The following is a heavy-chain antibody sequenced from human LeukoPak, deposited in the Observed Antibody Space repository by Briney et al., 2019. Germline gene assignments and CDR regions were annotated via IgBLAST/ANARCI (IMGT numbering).Heavy chain of an antibody. J-gene: IGHJ4*02. V-gene: IGHV3-64*01. D-gene: IGHD6-13*01. CDR2: ISSNGGST. Sequence: GGSLRLSCAASGFTFSSYAMHWVRQAPGKGLEYVSAISSNGGSTYYANSVKGRFTISRDNSKNTLYLQMNSLRAEDTAVYYCAKEWAAAGGFDYWGQGTLVTVSS. CDR3: AKEWAAAGGFDY. CDR1: GFTFSSYA.